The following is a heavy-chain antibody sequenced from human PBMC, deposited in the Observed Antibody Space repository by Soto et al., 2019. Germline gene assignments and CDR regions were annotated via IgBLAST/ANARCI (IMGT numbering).Heavy chain of an antibody. CDR1: GFTFSTYS. D-gene: IGHD2-15*01. CDR2: ITSSSSTI. Sequence: EVQLVESGEGLVQRGGSLRLSCAASGFTFSTYSMNWVRQAPGKGLEWIAYITSSSSTIFYADSVKGRFTISRDNAKNSLYLQMNSLRDEDTSVYYCARDNGIAGSFDPWGQGTLVTVSS. CDR3: ARDNGIAGSFDP. J-gene: IGHJ5*02. V-gene: IGHV3-48*02.